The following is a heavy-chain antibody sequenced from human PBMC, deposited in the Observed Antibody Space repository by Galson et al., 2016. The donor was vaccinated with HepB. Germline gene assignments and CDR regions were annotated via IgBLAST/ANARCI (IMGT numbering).Heavy chain of an antibody. D-gene: IGHD3-10*01. CDR2: ISGRGGRT. J-gene: IGHJ5*01. Sequence: SLRLSCAASGFTFSHYAMNWVRQAPGKGLDWVSGISGRGGRTYYGNSVKGRFTISRDTSKNTLYLQMNNLRVEDTAVYYCVKEGAWFGGDWFDPWGRGTLVIVSS. CDR1: GFTFSHYA. CDR3: VKEGAWFGGDWFDP. V-gene: IGHV3-23*01.